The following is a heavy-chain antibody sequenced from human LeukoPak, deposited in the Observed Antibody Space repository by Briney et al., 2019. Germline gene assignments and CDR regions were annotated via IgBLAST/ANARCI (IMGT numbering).Heavy chain of an antibody. Sequence: SETLSLTCTVSGGSISSYYWSWIRQPPGKGLEWIGYIYYSGSTNYNPSLKSRVTISVDTSKNQFSLKLSSVTAADTALCYCARLMGVRKSSLPDYWGQGTLVTVSS. CDR1: GGSISSYY. V-gene: IGHV4-59*08. CDR2: IYYSGST. CDR3: ARLMGVRKSSLPDY. D-gene: IGHD3-10*01. J-gene: IGHJ4*02.